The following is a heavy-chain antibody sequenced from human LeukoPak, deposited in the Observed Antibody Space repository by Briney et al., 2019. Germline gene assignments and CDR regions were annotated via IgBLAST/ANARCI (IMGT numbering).Heavy chain of an antibody. V-gene: IGHV3-64D*09. J-gene: IGHJ4*02. Sequence: GESLRLSCSASGFTFSSFAIHWVRQAPGKGLEYVSAISPSGGSTFYPDSVKGRFTISRDNSKNTVYLQLSSLRAEDTAVYYCVKRAPTTAWIDNWGQGTLVTVSS. CDR1: GFTFSSFA. CDR2: ISPSGGST. CDR3: VKRAPTTAWIDN. D-gene: IGHD5-12*01.